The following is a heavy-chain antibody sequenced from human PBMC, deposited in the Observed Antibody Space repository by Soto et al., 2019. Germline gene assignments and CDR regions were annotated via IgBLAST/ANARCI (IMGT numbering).Heavy chain of an antibody. Sequence: GGSLRLSCAASGFPFRNYAIHWVRQAPGKGLEWVAVISRGGSHKYYLDSVKGRFTISRDNSKDTVNLLMNSLRDDDSAMYYCARSRDSAVADSSDFWGQGTLVTVSS. CDR2: ISRGGSHK. D-gene: IGHD1-26*01. CDR3: ARSRDSAVADSSDF. J-gene: IGHJ4*02. V-gene: IGHV3-30*04. CDR1: GFPFRNYA.